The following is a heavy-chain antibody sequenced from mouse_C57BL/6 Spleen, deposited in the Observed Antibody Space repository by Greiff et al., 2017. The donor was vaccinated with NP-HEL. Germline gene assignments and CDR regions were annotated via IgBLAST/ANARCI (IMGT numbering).Heavy chain of an antibody. CDR2: ISSGSSTI. Sequence: EVKLVESGGGLVKPGGSLKLSCAASGFTFSDYGMHWVRQAPEKGLEWVAYISSGSSTIYYADTVKGRFTISRDNAKNTLFLQMTSLRSEDTAMYYCARRMVTTGGLAMDYWGQGTSVTVSS. J-gene: IGHJ4*01. CDR3: ARRMVTTGGLAMDY. V-gene: IGHV5-17*01. CDR1: GFTFSDYG. D-gene: IGHD2-2*01.